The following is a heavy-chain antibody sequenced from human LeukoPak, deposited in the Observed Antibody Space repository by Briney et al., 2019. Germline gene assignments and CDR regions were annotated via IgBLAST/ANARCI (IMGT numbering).Heavy chain of an antibody. CDR1: GGSFSGYY. CDR3: ARNDCSSTSCYEDWFDP. Sequence: SETLSLTCAVYGGSFSGYYWSWIRQPPGKGLEWIGEINHSGSTNYNPSLKSRVTISVDTSKNQFSLKLSSVTAPDTAVYYCARNDCSSTSCYEDWFDPWGQGTLVTVSS. CDR2: INHSGST. J-gene: IGHJ5*02. V-gene: IGHV4-34*01. D-gene: IGHD2-2*01.